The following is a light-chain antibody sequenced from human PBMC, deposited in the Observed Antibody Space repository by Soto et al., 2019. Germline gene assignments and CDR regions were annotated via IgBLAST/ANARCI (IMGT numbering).Light chain of an antibody. Sequence: QSVLTQPASVSGSPGQSITISCTGTSSDVGGYKYVSWYQQHPGKAPKLMIYEVNNRPSGVSNRFSGSKSGNTASLTISGLQAEDEADYYCSSYTSSSTLVVFGGGTKLTVL. CDR2: EVN. CDR3: SSYTSSSTLVV. V-gene: IGLV2-14*01. J-gene: IGLJ2*01. CDR1: SSDVGGYKY.